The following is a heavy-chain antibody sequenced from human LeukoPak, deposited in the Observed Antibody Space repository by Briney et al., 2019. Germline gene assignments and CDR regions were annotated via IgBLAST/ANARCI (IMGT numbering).Heavy chain of an antibody. D-gene: IGHD5-12*01. Sequence: GGSLRLSCAASGFTFSENNVHWVRQAPGKGLEWVALLSNDGNNYAYADSVKGRFTLSGDRSKTTLYLQMNGLRAEDTAVYYCARDRSGFYSVDYWGQGTLVTVSS. J-gene: IGHJ4*02. CDR3: ARDRSGFYSVDY. V-gene: IGHV3-30-3*01. CDR1: GFTFSENN. CDR2: LSNDGNNY.